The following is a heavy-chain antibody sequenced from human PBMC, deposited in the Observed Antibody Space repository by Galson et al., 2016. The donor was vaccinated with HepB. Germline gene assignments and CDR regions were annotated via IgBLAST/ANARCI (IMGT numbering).Heavy chain of an antibody. D-gene: IGHD3-3*01. V-gene: IGHV4-61*01. J-gene: IGHJ4*02. CDR1: GDSVNSGSYY. CDR2: IYFTGST. CDR3: ARGDYHFWSGYVTSDNNFAY. Sequence: SETLSLTCSLSGDSVNSGSYYWSWIRQPPGKRLEWIGYIYFTGSTKYNPSLKSRVTISLHTSKKQFSLNLTSVTAADSAVYYCARGDYHFWSGYVTSDNNFAYWGQGTLVTVSS.